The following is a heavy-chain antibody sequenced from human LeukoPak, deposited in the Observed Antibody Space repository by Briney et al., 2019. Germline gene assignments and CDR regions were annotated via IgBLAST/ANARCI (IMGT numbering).Heavy chain of an antibody. CDR1: GFTFDDYA. CDR3: AKDISSSGTYYFDY. Sequence: GGSLRLSCAASGFTFDDYAMHWVRQAPGKGLEWVSGISWNSGSIGYADSVKGRFTISRDNAKNSLYLQMNSLSAEDTALYYCAKDISSSGTYYFDYWGQGTLVTVSS. D-gene: IGHD3-22*01. V-gene: IGHV3-9*01. CDR2: ISWNSGSI. J-gene: IGHJ4*02.